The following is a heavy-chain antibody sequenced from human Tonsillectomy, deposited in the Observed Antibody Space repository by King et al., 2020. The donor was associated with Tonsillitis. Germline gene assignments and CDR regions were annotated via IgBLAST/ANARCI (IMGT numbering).Heavy chain of an antibody. CDR2: INIDGSST. CDR1: GFTFSSYW. CDR3: ARSRITMVRGVIGY. J-gene: IGHJ4*02. D-gene: IGHD3-10*01. V-gene: IGHV3-74*01. Sequence: VQLVESGGGLVQPGGSLRLSCAASGFTFSSYWLHWVRQAPGKGLVWVSRINIDGSSTSYADSVKGRSTISSDNAKNTLYLQMNSLRAEDTAVYYCARSRITMVRGVIGYWGQGTLVTVSS.